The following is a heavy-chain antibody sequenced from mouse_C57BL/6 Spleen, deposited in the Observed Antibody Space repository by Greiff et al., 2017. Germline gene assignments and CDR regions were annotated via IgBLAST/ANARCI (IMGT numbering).Heavy chain of an antibody. J-gene: IGHJ1*03. V-gene: IGHV1-5*01. CDR3: TSVTTVVATDWYFDG. Sequence: VQLQQSGTVLARPGASVKMSCKTSGYTFTSYWMHWVKQRPGQGLEWMGAIYPGNSDTSYNQKFKGKAKLTAVTSASTAYMELSSLTNEDSAVYYCTSVTTVVATDWYFDGWGTGTTVTVSS. CDR1: GYTFTSYW. CDR2: IYPGNSDT. D-gene: IGHD1-1*01.